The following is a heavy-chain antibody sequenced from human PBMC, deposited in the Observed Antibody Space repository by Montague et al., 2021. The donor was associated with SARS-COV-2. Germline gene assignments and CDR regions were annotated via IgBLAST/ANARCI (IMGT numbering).Heavy chain of an antibody. V-gene: IGHV4-39*01. CDR1: GVSINNSRYY. CDR2: IYYSGSA. CDR3: ARLESTRGVIIRGAFHI. J-gene: IGHJ6*02. Sequence: SETLSLTCSVSGVSINNSRYYWGWIRQPPGKGLEWIGTIYYSGSAYYNPSLKSRVTISVDTSKDQFSLKLNSVTATDTAVYYCARLESTRGVIIRGAFHIWGQGTTVTVSS. D-gene: IGHD3-10*01.